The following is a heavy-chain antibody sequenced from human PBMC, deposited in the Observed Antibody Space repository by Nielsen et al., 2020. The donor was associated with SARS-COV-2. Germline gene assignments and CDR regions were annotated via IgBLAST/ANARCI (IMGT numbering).Heavy chain of an antibody. J-gene: IGHJ4*02. Sequence: SETLSLTCAVSGGSISSSNWWSWVRQPPGKGLEWIGEIYHSGSTNYNPSLESRVTISVDKSKNQFSLKLSSVTAADTAVYYCARAPIGVAGTTNWGQGTLVTVSS. D-gene: IGHD6-19*01. CDR1: GGSISSSNW. CDR2: IYHSGST. V-gene: IGHV4-4*02. CDR3: ARAPIGVAGTTN.